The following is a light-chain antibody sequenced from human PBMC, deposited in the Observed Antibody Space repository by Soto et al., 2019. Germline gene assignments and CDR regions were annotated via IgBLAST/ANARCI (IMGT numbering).Light chain of an antibody. CDR3: TSYINSTTPYV. CDR1: SSDVGAYNY. Sequence: QSVLTQPASVSGSPGQSITISCTGTSSDVGAYNYVSWYQQHPGKAPKLRIYEVSNRPSGVSNRFSGSKSGNTASLTISGLQAEDEAEYYCTSYINSTTPYVFGTGTQLTVL. CDR2: EVS. J-gene: IGLJ1*01. V-gene: IGLV2-14*01.